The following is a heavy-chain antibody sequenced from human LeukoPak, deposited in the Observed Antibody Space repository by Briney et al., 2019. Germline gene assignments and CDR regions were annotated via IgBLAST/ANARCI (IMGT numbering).Heavy chain of an antibody. V-gene: IGHV5-51*01. CDR2: IYPGDSDT. Sequence: GESLKISCKGSGYTFTTYWIGWVRQMPGKGLEWMGIIYPGDSDTRYSPSFQGQVTISADKSISTAYLQWSSLKASDTAMYYCARVGVVVPAAIGGFDYWGQGTLVTVSS. CDR1: GYTFTTYW. D-gene: IGHD2-2*01. J-gene: IGHJ4*02. CDR3: ARVGVVVPAAIGGFDY.